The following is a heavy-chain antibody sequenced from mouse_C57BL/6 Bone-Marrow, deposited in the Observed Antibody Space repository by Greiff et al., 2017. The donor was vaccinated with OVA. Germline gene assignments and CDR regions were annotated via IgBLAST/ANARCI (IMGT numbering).Heavy chain of an antibody. J-gene: IGHJ3*01. CDR2: IRSKSSNYAT. D-gene: IGHD2-3*01. CDR1: GFTFNTYA. Sequence: DVKLVESGGGLVQPKGSLKLSCAASGFTFNTYAMHWVRQAPGKGLEWVARIRSKSSNYATYYAESVKDRFTISRDDSQSIIYLQMNNLKTEDTARYYCVRGDDPWFAYWGQGTLVTVSA. V-gene: IGHV10-3*01. CDR3: VRGDDPWFAY.